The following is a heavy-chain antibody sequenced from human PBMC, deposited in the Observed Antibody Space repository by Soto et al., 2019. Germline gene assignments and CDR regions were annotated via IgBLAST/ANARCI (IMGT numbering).Heavy chain of an antibody. CDR3: ARGYCMSTSCHSHFDY. Sequence: EVQLVESGGGLVQPGGSLRLSCAASGFTVSVNYMSWVRQAPGKGLEWVSVIYTGGSTYYADSVKGRFTISRDSSKKTLYLQMNSLRGEDTGVYFCARGYCMSTSCHSHFDYWGQGTLVTVSS. CDR2: IYTGGST. J-gene: IGHJ4*02. CDR1: GFTVSVNY. D-gene: IGHD2-2*01. V-gene: IGHV3-66*01.